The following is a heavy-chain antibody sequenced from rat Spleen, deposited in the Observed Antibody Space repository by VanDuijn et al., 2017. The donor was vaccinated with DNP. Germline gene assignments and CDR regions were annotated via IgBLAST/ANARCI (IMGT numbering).Heavy chain of an antibody. CDR3: ARMHYGIDY. V-gene: IGHV3-3*01. CDR2: INSAGST. Sequence: EVQLQESGPGLVKPSQSLSLTCSVTGYSITSSYRWNWIRKFPGNKLEWMGYINSAGSTNYNPSLKSRISITRDTSKNQFFLQVNSVRTEDTATYYCARMHYGIDYWGQGVMVTVSS. D-gene: IGHD1-11*01. CDR1: GYSITSSYR. J-gene: IGHJ2*01.